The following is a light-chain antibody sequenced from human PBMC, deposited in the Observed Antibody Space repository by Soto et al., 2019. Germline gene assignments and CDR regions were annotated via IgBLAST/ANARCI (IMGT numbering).Light chain of an antibody. CDR1: QSVSSS. CDR2: GAS. Sequence: EIIRTHAPSTLSVSPWERASLSCMASQSVSSSLAWYHQKPGQAPRLLIYGASTRAPGFPARFSGSGSGTDFTLTISSLQSEDFAVYYCQQYNNWPWTFGQGTKVDIK. J-gene: IGKJ1*01. V-gene: IGKV3-15*01. CDR3: QQYNNWPWT.